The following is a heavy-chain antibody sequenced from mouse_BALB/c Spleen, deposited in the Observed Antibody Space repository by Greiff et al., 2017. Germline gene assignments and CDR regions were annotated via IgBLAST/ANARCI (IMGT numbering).Heavy chain of an antibody. D-gene: IGHD2-3*01. CDR3: ARWLLQGWYFDV. CDR2: ISYSGST. CDR1: GYSITSDYA. V-gene: IGHV3-2*02. J-gene: IGHJ1*01. Sequence: EVKLMESGPGLVKPSQSLSLTCTVTGYSITSDYAWNWIRQFPGNKLEWMGYISYSGSTSYNPSLKSRISITRDTSKNQFFLQLNSVTNEDTATYYCARWLLQGWYFDVWGAGTTVTVSS.